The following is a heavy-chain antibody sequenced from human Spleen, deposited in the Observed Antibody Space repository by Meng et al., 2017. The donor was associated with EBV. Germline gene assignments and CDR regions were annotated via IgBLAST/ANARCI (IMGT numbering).Heavy chain of an antibody. D-gene: IGHD6-13*01. Sequence: QVQLQQWGAGLLKPSETLSLTCAVYGGSFNGYYWSWIRQPPGKGLEWIGDINHGGSTNYNPSLKSRVTISVDTFKNQFSLKLSSVTAADTALYYCAREMKTAAVFDPWGQGSLVTVSS. V-gene: IGHV4-34*01. CDR1: GGSFNGYY. CDR3: AREMKTAAVFDP. CDR2: INHGGST. J-gene: IGHJ5*02.